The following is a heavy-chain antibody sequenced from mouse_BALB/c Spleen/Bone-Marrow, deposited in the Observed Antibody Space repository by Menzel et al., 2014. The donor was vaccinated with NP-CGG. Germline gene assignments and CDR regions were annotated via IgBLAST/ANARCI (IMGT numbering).Heavy chain of an antibody. CDR2: IDPANGNT. CDR3: ARWEYYAMDY. D-gene: IGHD4-1*01. V-gene: IGHV14-3*02. J-gene: IGHJ4*01. Sequence: SCKASGYTFSSDYMHWVKQRPEQGLEWIGRIDPANGNTKYDPKFQGKATITADTSSNTAYLQLSSLTSEDTAVYYCARWEYYAMDYWGQGTSVTVSS. CDR1: GYTFSSDY.